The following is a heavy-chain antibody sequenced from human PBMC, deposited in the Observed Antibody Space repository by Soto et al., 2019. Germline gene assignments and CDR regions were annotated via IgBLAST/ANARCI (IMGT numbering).Heavy chain of an antibody. D-gene: IGHD6-19*01. CDR1: GFTFSSYE. V-gene: IGHV3-48*03. J-gene: IGHJ4*02. CDR3: AREAAVAPFDY. Sequence: GGSLRLSCAASGFTFSSYEMNWVRQAPGKGLEWVSYISSSGSTIYYADSVKGRFTISRDNAKNSLYLQMNSLRAEDTAVYYCAREAAVAPFDYWGQGTLVTV. CDR2: ISSSGSTI.